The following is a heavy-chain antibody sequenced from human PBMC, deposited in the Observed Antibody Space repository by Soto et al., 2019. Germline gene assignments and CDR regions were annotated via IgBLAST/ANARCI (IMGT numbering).Heavy chain of an antibody. CDR2: IKQDGSEK. CDR1: GFTFSSYW. D-gene: IGHD5-18*01. J-gene: IGHJ4*02. CDR3: AREGGNSYGFYYFDY. V-gene: IGHV3-7*01. Sequence: EVQLVESGGGLVQPGGSLRLSCAASGFTFSSYWMSWVRQAPGKGREWVANIKQDGSEKYYVDSVKGRFTISRDNAKNSLYLQMNSLRAEDTAVYYCAREGGNSYGFYYFDYWGQGTLVTVSS.